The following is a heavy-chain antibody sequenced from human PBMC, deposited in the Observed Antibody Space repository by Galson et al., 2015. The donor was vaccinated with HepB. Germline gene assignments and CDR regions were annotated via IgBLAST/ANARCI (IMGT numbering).Heavy chain of an antibody. J-gene: IGHJ5*02. Sequence: TLSLTCTVSGGSISSGDYYWSWIRQHPGKGLEWIGNIYYSGSTDYNPSLKSRVIISVETSKNQFSLKLRSVTAADTAVYYCARAAFYYDSSGYPTNWFDPWGQGTLVTVSS. D-gene: IGHD3-22*01. CDR3: ARAAFYYDSSGYPTNWFDP. V-gene: IGHV4-31*03. CDR2: IYYSGST. CDR1: GGSISSGDYY.